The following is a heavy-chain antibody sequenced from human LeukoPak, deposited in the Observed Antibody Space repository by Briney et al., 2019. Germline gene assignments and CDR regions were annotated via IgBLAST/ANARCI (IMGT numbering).Heavy chain of an antibody. CDR1: GGSISSSNW. CDR3: AREGRDIVVVVAAPSYYFDY. D-gene: IGHD2-15*01. CDR2: IYHSGST. V-gene: IGHV4-4*02. J-gene: IGHJ4*02. Sequence: PSGTLSLTCAVSGGSISSSNWWSWVRQPPGKGLEWIGEIYHSGSTNYNPSLKSRVTISVDKSKNQFPLKLSSVTAADTAVYYCAREGRDIVVVVAAPSYYFDYWGQGTLVTVSS.